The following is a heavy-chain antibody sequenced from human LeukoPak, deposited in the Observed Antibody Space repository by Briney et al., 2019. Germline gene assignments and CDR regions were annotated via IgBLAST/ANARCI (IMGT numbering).Heavy chain of an antibody. CDR2: INPSGGST. CDR1: GYTFTSYY. D-gene: IGHD6-6*01. CDR3: ARLTMSSSSLSLWDY. V-gene: IGHV1-46*01. Sequence: ASVKVSCKASGYTFTSYYLHWVRQAPGQGLEWMGIINPSGGSTSYAQKFQGRVTMTRDTSTSTVYMELSSLRSEDTAVYYCARLTMSSSSLSLWDYWGQGTLVTVSS. J-gene: IGHJ4*02.